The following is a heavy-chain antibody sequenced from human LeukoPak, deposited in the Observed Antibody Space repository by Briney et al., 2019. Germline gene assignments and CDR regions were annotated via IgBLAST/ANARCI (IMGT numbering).Heavy chain of an antibody. D-gene: IGHD3-22*01. J-gene: IGHJ4*02. V-gene: IGHV3-23*01. CDR3: AKDGFDYYDSSGYYYFNY. Sequence: PGGSLRLSCAASGYTFSNYTMSWVRQAPGKGLEWVSGISNTGSSTYYADSVKGRFTISRDNSKNTLYLQMNSLRAEDTAVYYCAKDGFDYYDSSGYYYFNYWGQGTLVTVSS. CDR1: GYTFSNYT. CDR2: ISNTGSST.